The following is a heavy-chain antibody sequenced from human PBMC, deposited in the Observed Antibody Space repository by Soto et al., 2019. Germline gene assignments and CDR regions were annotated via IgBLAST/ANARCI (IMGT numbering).Heavy chain of an antibody. J-gene: IGHJ4*02. CDR2: ISSSGSTI. CDR1: GFTFSSYE. CDR3: ARYDSSCYYDGGGFDY. Sequence: EVQLVESGGGLVQPGGSLRLSCAASGFTFSSYEMNWVRQAPGKGLEWVSYISSSGSTIYYADSVKGRFTISRDNAKNSLYLQMNSLRAEDTAVYYCARYDSSCYYDGGGFDYWGQGTLVTVFS. D-gene: IGHD3-22*01. V-gene: IGHV3-48*03.